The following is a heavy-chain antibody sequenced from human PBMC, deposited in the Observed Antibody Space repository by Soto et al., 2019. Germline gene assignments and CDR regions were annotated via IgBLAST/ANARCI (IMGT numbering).Heavy chain of an antibody. CDR3: ARGFRVDYYDSSGYAPSSDY. CDR2: INHSGST. CDR1: GGSFSGYY. V-gene: IGHV4-34*01. Sequence: QVQLQQWGAGLLKPSETLSLTCAVYGGSFSGYYWSWIRQPPGKGLEWIGEINHSGSTNYNPSLKSRVTISVDTSKNQFSLKLSSVTAADTAVYYCARGFRVDYYDSSGYAPSSDYWGQGTLVTASS. D-gene: IGHD3-22*01. J-gene: IGHJ4*02.